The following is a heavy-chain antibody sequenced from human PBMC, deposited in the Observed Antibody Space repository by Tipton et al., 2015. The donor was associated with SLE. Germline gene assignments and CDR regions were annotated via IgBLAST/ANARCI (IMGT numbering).Heavy chain of an antibody. J-gene: IGHJ3*02. CDR1: GYTFTDYD. CDR3: GRDGKEDAFDI. Sequence: QVQLVQSGAEVKKPGASVKVSCKASGYTFTDYDISWVRQDPGQGLEWMGWISAYNGNANYVQTLQGRVTMTTDTSTTTAYMERRSLRSDDTAIYYCGRDGKEDAFDIWGQGTMVTVSS. CDR2: ISAYNGNA. V-gene: IGHV1-18*04. D-gene: IGHD1-26*01.